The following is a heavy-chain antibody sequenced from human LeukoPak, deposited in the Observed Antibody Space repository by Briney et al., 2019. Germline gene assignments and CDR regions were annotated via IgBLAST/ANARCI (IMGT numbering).Heavy chain of an antibody. CDR1: GFTFSASP. Sequence: GGSLRLSCAASGFTFSASPMHWVRQASGKGLEWVGRITGTYATAYSASVKGRFTISRDDSKYTTYLQMNSLETEDTAVYYCTREGCGATSCYTNDYWGRGTLVTVSS. J-gene: IGHJ4*02. D-gene: IGHD2-2*02. V-gene: IGHV3-73*01. CDR3: TREGCGATSCYTNDY. CDR2: ITGTYAT.